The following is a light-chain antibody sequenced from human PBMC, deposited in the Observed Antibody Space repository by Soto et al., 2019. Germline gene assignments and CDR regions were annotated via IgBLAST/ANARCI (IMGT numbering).Light chain of an antibody. CDR2: KAS. J-gene: IGKJ1*01. V-gene: IGKV1-5*03. Sequence: IQITQSASTLSAYVGDRVTITCRASQSISTWLAWYQQKPGKAPKLLIYKASGLESGVPSGFSGSGSGTDFTLTISSLQPDDFATYYCQQDINYPWRFGQRTKVDI. CDR1: QSISTW. CDR3: QQDINYPWR.